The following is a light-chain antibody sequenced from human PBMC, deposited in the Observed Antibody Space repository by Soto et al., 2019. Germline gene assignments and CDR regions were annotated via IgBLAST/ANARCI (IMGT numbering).Light chain of an antibody. CDR1: QSVSSN. Sequence: EIVLTQCPATLSVSPGERATLSCRASQSVSSNLAWYQQKPGQAPRLLIYGESTRATGSPARFRGSGSGTEFTLTISSLQSEDFATYYCHHRETFGQGTKVDIK. V-gene: IGKV3D-15*01. J-gene: IGKJ1*01. CDR3: HHRET. CDR2: GES.